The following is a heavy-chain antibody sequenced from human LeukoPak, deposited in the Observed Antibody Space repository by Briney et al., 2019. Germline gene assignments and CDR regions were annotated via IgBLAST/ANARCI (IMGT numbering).Heavy chain of an antibody. D-gene: IGHD2-21*02. CDR1: GFTFDDYG. Sequence: GGSLRLSCAASGFTFDDYGMSWVRQAPGKGLEWVSGINWNGGSTGYADSVKGRFTISRDNAKNSLYLQMNSLRAEDTAVYYCARAPATAILGGYYMDVWGKGTTVTISS. CDR2: INWNGGST. V-gene: IGHV3-20*04. CDR3: ARAPATAILGGYYMDV. J-gene: IGHJ6*03.